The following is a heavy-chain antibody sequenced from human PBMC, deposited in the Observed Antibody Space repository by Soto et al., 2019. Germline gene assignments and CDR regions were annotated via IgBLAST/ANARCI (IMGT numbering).Heavy chain of an antibody. J-gene: IGHJ4*02. D-gene: IGHD4-4*01. CDR2: INPNGGGT. Sequence: QVQLVQSGAEVKKPGASVKVSCKTSGYIFTGYFLHWVRQAPGKGLEWMGWINPNGGGTHYAQKFQGMVLMTMDTSIATVYMDVSGLRSDDTAVYFGARVPGGIYSQFDFWGQGTLGTVSA. V-gene: IGHV1-2*02. CDR1: GYIFTGYF. CDR3: ARVPGGIYSQFDF.